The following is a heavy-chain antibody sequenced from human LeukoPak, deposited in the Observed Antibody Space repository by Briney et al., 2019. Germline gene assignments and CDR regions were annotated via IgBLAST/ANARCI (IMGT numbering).Heavy chain of an antibody. V-gene: IGHV3-48*01. D-gene: IGHD5-12*01. CDR3: ARVRDSGYVYFDY. CDR2: ISSSSSTI. J-gene: IGHJ4*02. Sequence: GGSLRLSCAASGFTFSSYSMNWVRQAPGKGLEWVSYISSSSSTIYYADSVKGRFTISRDNSKNSLYLQMNSLRAEDTAVYYCARVRDSGYVYFDYWGQGTLVTVSS. CDR1: GFTFSSYS.